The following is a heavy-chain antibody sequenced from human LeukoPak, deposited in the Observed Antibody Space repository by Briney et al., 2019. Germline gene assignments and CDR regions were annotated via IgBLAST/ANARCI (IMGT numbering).Heavy chain of an antibody. J-gene: IGHJ6*03. CDR3: ATGGLFAYSSWSGYYYYCMDV. Sequence: GASVKVSYKASGCTFSSYAISWVRQAPGQGLKWTGGNSPNFGTANHAQQFHGRVAITQDKTTSTASMHLSSLSSDYTTLYYCATGGLFAYSSWSGYYYYCMDVWGKGTTVTVSS. D-gene: IGHD6-6*01. CDR1: GCTFSSYA. CDR2: NSPNFGTA. V-gene: IGHV1-69*06.